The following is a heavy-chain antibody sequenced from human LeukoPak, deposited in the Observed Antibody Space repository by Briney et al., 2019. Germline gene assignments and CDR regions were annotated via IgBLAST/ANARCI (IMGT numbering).Heavy chain of an antibody. J-gene: IGHJ6*03. Sequence: GGSLRLSCAASGFTFSSYGMHWVRQAPGKGLEWVTFIRYDGSNKYYADSVKGRFTISRDNSKNTLYLQMNSLRAEDTAVYYCASQTTVTIYYYYYYMDVWGKGTTVTVSS. CDR3: ASQTTVTIYYYYYYMDV. CDR2: IRYDGSNK. D-gene: IGHD4-17*01. CDR1: GFTFSSYG. V-gene: IGHV3-30*02.